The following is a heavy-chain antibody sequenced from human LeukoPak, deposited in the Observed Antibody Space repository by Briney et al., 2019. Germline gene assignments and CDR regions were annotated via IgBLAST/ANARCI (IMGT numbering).Heavy chain of an antibody. D-gene: IGHD6-13*01. J-gene: IGHJ6*02. V-gene: IGHV3-48*03. CDR3: GREDEVWGARAAAGTRGMDV. Sequence: GGSLRLSCAASGCTFSSYEMNWVRQAPGKGLEWVSYISSRGSTIYYADSVKGRFTISRDNAKNSLYLQMNSLRAEDTAVYYCGREDEVWGARAAAGTRGMDVWGQGTTVTVSS. CDR2: ISSRGSTI. CDR1: GCTFSSYE.